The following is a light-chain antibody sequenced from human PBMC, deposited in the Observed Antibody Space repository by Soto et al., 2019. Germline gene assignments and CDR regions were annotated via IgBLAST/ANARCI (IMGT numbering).Light chain of an antibody. CDR3: QQYHTYWWT. CDR2: KAS. J-gene: IGKJ1*01. Sequence: DIQMTQSPSTLSASVGDRVTITCRASQSISSWLAWYQQKPGKAPKLLIYKASTLEGDVPSRFSGSGSETEFALTINSLQPDDSATYYCQQYHTYWWTFGQGTKVDIK. CDR1: QSISSW. V-gene: IGKV1-5*03.